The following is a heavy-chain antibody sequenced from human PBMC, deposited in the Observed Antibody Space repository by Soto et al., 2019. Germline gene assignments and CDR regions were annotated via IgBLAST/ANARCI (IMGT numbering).Heavy chain of an antibody. J-gene: IGHJ5*02. CDR2: IYHSGTT. D-gene: IGHD2-21*02. CDR1: RSSISRDHK. CDR3: ARADCYGVCRGKWLDP. V-gene: IGHV4-4*02. Sequence: SETQSRTGAGCRSSISRDHKWALVGQTAGKGLEWIVEIYHSGTTNYNPSLMSRVTIAVDKAKSQFSLRLDSVTAADTAVYYGARADCYGVCRGKWLDPWGQGILVTVSS.